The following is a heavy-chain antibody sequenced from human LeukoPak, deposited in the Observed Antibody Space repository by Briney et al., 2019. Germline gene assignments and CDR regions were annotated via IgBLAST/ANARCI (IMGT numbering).Heavy chain of an antibody. CDR1: GFTFSSYS. CDR2: ISSSSSYI. V-gene: IGHV3-21*01. Sequence: PGGSLRLSCAASGFTFSSYSMNWVRQAPGKGLEWVSSISSSSSYIYYADSVKGRFTISRDNAKNSLYLQMNSLRAEDTAVYYCARGAVAAAGTLTDYWGQGTLVTVSS. CDR3: ARGAVAAAGTLTDY. J-gene: IGHJ4*02. D-gene: IGHD6-13*01.